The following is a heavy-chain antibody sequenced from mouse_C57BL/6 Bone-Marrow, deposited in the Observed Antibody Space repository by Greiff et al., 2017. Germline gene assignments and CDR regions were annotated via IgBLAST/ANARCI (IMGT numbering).Heavy chain of an antibody. Sequence: EVKVVESGGGLVQPGGSLKLSCAASGFTFSDYYMYWVRQTPEKRLEWVAYISNGGGSTYYPDTVKGRFTITRDNAKNTLHLQMSRLKSEDTAMYYCARQGPHAMDYWGQGTSVTVSS. CDR2: ISNGGGST. CDR3: ARQGPHAMDY. CDR1: GFTFSDYY. J-gene: IGHJ4*01. V-gene: IGHV5-12*01.